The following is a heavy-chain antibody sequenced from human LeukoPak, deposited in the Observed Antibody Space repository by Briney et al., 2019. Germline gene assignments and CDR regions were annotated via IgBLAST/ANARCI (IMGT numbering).Heavy chain of an antibody. CDR1: VYTFTGYY. CDR3: ARDKPPYSSGWYREDWFDP. D-gene: IGHD6-19*01. V-gene: IGHV1-2*02. CDR2: INPNIGGT. J-gene: IGHJ5*02. Sequence: GASVKVSCKASVYTFTGYYMHWVRQAPGQGLEWRGGINPNIGGTNYAQKFQGRVTMTRDTSISTAYMELSRLRSDDTAVYYCARDKPPYSSGWYREDWFDPWGQGTLVTVSS.